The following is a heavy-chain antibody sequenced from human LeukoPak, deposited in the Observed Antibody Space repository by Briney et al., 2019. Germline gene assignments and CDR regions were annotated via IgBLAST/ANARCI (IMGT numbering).Heavy chain of an antibody. CDR1: GYTFPGYY. CDR3: AREHSSSSGKVFDY. J-gene: IGHJ4*02. CDR2: INPNSGAT. V-gene: IGHV1-2*02. Sequence: ASVKVSCKASGYTFPGYYMHWVRQAPGQGLEWMGWINPNSGATNYAQKFQGRVTMTRDTSIYTAYMELTSLKSDDTAVYYCAREHSSSSGKVFDYWGQGTLVTVSS. D-gene: IGHD6-6*01.